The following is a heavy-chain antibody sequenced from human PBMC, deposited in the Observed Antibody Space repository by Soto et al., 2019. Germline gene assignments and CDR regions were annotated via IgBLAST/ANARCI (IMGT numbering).Heavy chain of an antibody. CDR1: GGSINSYY. V-gene: IGHV4-59*08. CDR3: ARHISSGTNIAAIRSFDP. Sequence: QVQLQESGPGLVKPSETLSLTCTVSGGSINSYYWSWIRQPPGKGLEWIGYIYYSGSTNYNPSLKSRITISADTSKTQSSLKLSSVTAADTAVYYCARHISSGTNIAAIRSFDPWGQGTLVTVSS. J-gene: IGHJ5*02. CDR2: IYYSGST. D-gene: IGHD1-7*01.